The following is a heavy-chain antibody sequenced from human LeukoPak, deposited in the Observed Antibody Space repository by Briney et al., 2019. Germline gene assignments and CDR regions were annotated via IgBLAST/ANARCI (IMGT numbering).Heavy chain of an antibody. J-gene: IGHJ5*02. CDR2: FDPEDGET. CDR1: GYTLTELS. D-gene: IGHD2-2*01. Sequence: ASVKVSRKVSGYTLTELSMHWVRQAPGKGLEWMGGFDPEDGETIYAQKFQGRVTMTEDTSTDTAYMELSSLRSEDTAVYYCATDREYQLLRGIDPWGQGTLVTVSS. CDR3: ATDREYQLLRGIDP. V-gene: IGHV1-24*01.